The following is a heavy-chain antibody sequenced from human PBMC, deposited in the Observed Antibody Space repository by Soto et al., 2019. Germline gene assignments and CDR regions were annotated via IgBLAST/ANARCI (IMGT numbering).Heavy chain of an antibody. D-gene: IGHD1-1*01. J-gene: IGHJ4*02. CDR3: ASLEGYHGNLIFDY. CDR1: GGSISSYY. Sequence: SETLSLTCTVSGGSISSYYWSWIRQPPGKGLEWIGYIYYSGSTNYNPSLKSLVTISVDTSKNQFSLKLSAVTAADTAVYYCASLEGYHGNLIFDYWGQGTLVTVSS. V-gene: IGHV4-59*01. CDR2: IYYSGST.